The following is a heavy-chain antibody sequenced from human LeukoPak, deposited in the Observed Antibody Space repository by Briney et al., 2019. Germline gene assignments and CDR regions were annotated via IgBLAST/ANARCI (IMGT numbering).Heavy chain of an antibody. V-gene: IGHV3-7*03. CDR2: IQEDGSGK. D-gene: IGHD3-3*01. Sequence: GGSLRLSCAASGFTFSNYWISWVRQAAGKGLEWVANIQEDGSGKYYVDSVRGRFTISRDNAKNSLYLQMNSLRAEDTAVYYCAREGVPYYDFWSGYYPFDYWGQGTLVTVSS. CDR1: GFTFSNYW. J-gene: IGHJ4*02. CDR3: AREGVPYYDFWSGYYPFDY.